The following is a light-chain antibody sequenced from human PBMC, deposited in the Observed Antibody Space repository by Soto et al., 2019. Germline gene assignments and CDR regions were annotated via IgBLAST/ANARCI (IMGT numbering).Light chain of an antibody. Sequence: QSALTQPRSVSGSPGQSVTISCTGTSSDVGGYNYVSWYQQYPGKAPKFMIYEVSNRPSGVSNRFSGSKSGNTASLTISGLQAEDEADYYCSSYTSSSTYVFGTGTKVTVL. CDR2: EVS. CDR1: SSDVGGYNY. V-gene: IGLV2-14*01. J-gene: IGLJ1*01. CDR3: SSYTSSSTYV.